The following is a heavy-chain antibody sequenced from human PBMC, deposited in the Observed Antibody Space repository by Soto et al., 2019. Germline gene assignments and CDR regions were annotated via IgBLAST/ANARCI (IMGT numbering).Heavy chain of an antibody. Sequence: QVQLVQSGAEVKNPGASVKVSCKASGYRFTSYGIGWVRQAPGQGLEWMGWINAYNGNTNYAQNLQGRVTLSTYTSXSTAYMELRSLRSNDTAVYYCAMVDVYVTPSPQDVWGQGTTVTVSS. J-gene: IGHJ6*02. CDR3: AMVDVYVTPSPQDV. D-gene: IGHD3-16*01. V-gene: IGHV1-18*01. CDR1: GYRFTSYG. CDR2: INAYNGNT.